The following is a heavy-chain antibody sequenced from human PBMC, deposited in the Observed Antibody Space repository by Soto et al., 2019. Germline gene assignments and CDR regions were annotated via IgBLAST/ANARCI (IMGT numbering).Heavy chain of an antibody. J-gene: IGHJ4*02. CDR3: ARGSPRVSTFDY. CDR2: IYYSGST. CDR1: GGSISSGGYY. Sequence: QVQLQESGPGLVKPSQTLSLTCTVSGGSISSGGYYWSWIRQHPGKGLEWIGYIYYSGSTYYNPSLKRRVTISVDTSKNQFSLKLSSVTAADTAVYYCARGSPRVSTFDYWGQGTLVTVSS. D-gene: IGHD3-22*01. V-gene: IGHV4-31*03.